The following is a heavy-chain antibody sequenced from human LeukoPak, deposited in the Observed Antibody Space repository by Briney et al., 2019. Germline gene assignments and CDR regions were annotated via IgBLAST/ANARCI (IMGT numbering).Heavy chain of an antibody. J-gene: IGHJ4*02. Sequence: SETLSLTCTVSGGSISSSSYCWGWIRQPPGKGLEWIGSIYYSGSTYYNPSLKSRVTISVDTSKNQFSLKLSSVTAADAAVYYCARAGDLGIYFDYWGQGTLVTVSS. CDR3: ARAGDLGIYFDY. CDR1: GGSISSSSYC. V-gene: IGHV4-39*07. D-gene: IGHD7-27*01. CDR2: IYYSGST.